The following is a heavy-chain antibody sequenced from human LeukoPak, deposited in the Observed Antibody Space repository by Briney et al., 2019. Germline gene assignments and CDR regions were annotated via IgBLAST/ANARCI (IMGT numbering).Heavy chain of an antibody. Sequence: GGSLRLSCAASGFTFSSYWMSWARQTPGKGLEWVGNINQDGSEEYYVDSVKGRFTISRDNAKNSLYLQMHSLRAEDTAVYYCARGVPYDSWSGPHYSDYWGQGTLVTVSS. V-gene: IGHV3-7*01. CDR1: GFTFSSYW. CDR2: INQDGSEE. J-gene: IGHJ4*02. D-gene: IGHD3-3*01. CDR3: ARGVPYDSWSGPHYSDY.